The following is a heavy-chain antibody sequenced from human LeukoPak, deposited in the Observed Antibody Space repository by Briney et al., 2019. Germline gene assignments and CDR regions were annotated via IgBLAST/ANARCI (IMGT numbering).Heavy chain of an antibody. D-gene: IGHD3-10*01. CDR3: ARESVGYYYGSGSRLAFDY. Sequence: GGSLRLSCAASGFTVSSNYMSWVRQAPGKGLEWVSVIYSGGSTYYADSVKGRFTISRDNSKNTLYLQMNSLRAEDTAVYYCARESVGYYYGSGSRLAFDYWGQGTLVTVSS. J-gene: IGHJ4*02. V-gene: IGHV3-66*01. CDR1: GFTVSSNY. CDR2: IYSGGST.